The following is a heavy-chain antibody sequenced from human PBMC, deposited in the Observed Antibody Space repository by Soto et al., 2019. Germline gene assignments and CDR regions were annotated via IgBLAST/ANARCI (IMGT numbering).Heavy chain of an antibody. CDR1: GFTFSSYA. Sequence: EVQLLESGGGLVQPGGSLRLSRAASGFTFSSYAMNWVRQAPGKGLEWVSVITGSGDSTYYADSVKGRFTISRDNSKNTLYVQMNSLRAEDTAVYYCAKAISGYNAPLDHWGQGTRVTVS. V-gene: IGHV3-23*01. CDR2: ITGSGDST. J-gene: IGHJ4*02. D-gene: IGHD1-20*01. CDR3: AKAISGYNAPLDH.